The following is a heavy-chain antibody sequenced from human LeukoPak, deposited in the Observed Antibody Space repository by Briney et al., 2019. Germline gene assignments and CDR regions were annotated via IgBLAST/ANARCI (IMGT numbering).Heavy chain of an antibody. D-gene: IGHD6-13*01. CDR1: GFTVSSNY. CDR3: ARGAYSSSWYSGNYFDY. V-gene: IGHV3-53*01. CDR2: IYSGGST. Sequence: PGGSLRLSCAASGFTVSSNYMSWVRQAPGKGLEWVSVIYSGGSTYYADSVKGRFTISRDNSKNTLYLQMNSLRAEDTAVYYCARGAYSSSWYSGNYFDYWGQGTLVTVSS. J-gene: IGHJ4*02.